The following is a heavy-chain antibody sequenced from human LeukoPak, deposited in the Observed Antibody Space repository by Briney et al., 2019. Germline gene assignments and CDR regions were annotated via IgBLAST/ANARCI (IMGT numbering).Heavy chain of an antibody. CDR1: GGTFSSYA. CDR2: IIPIFGTA. CDR3: ARSGPSQCSGGSCEYLRYFDY. V-gene: IGHV1-69*05. Sequence: GASVKVSCKASGGTFSSYAISWVRQAPGQGLEWMGGIIPIFGTANYAQKFQGRVTITTDESTSTAYMELSSLRSEDTAVYYCARSGPSQCSGGSCEYLRYFDYWGQGTLVTVSS. D-gene: IGHD2-15*01. J-gene: IGHJ4*02.